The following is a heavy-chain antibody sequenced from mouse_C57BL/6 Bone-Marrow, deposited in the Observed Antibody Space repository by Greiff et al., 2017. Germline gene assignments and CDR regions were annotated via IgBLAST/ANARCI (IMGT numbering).Heavy chain of an antibody. V-gene: IGHV1-80*01. J-gene: IGHJ2*01. Sequence: QVQLKESGAELVKPGASVKISCKASGYAFSSYWMNWVKQRPGKGLEWIGQIYPGDGDTNYNGKFKGKATLTADKSSSTAYMQLSSLTSEDSAVYFCARYPYYYGSSLLFDYWGQGTTLTVSS. D-gene: IGHD1-1*01. CDR1: GYAFSSYW. CDR3: ARYPYYYGSSLLFDY. CDR2: IYPGDGDT.